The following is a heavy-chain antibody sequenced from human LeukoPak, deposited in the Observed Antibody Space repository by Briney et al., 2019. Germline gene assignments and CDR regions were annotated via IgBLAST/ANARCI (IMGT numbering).Heavy chain of an antibody. V-gene: IGHV4-34*01. D-gene: IGHD3-3*01. J-gene: IGHJ5*02. Sequence: SETLSLTCAVYGGSFSGYYWSWIRQSPGKGLEWIGEINHSGSTNYNPSLKSRVTISVDTSKSHFSLRLSSVTAADTAVYCCAISGGSSTGWFDPWGQGTLVTVSS. CDR2: INHSGST. CDR1: GGSFSGYY. CDR3: AISGGSSTGWFDP.